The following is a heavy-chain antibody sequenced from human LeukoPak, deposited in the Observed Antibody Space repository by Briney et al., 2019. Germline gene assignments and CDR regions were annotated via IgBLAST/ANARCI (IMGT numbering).Heavy chain of an antibody. CDR1: GGIFSSYA. CDR2: IIPIFGTA. Sequence: SVKVSCKASGGIFSSYAISWVRQAPGQGLEWMGGIIPIFGTANYAQKFQARVTITADVSTTTAYMELSSLRSEDTAMYYCARNRFSGSYYFDYWGQGSLVTVSS. J-gene: IGHJ4*02. CDR3: ARNRFSGSYYFDY. V-gene: IGHV1-69*01. D-gene: IGHD1-26*01.